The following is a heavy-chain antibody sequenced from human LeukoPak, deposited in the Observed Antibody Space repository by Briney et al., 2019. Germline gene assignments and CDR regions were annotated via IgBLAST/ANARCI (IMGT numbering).Heavy chain of an antibody. CDR3: AKDHGGIAI. J-gene: IGHJ3*02. CDR1: GFTFGSYW. Sequence: GGSLRLSCAASGFTFGSYWMHWVRQAPGKGLEWVAVISYDGSNKYYADSVKGRFTISRDNSKNTLYLQMNSLRAEDTAVYYCAKDHGGIAIWGQGTMVTVSS. CDR2: ISYDGSNK. V-gene: IGHV3-30*18. D-gene: IGHD6-13*01.